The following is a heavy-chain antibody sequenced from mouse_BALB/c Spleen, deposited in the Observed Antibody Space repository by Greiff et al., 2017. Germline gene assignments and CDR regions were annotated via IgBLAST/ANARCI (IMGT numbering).Heavy chain of an antibody. V-gene: IGHV5-6-5*01. Sequence: EVQLVESGGGLVKPGGSLKLSCAASGFTFSSYAMSWVRQTPEKRLEWVASISSGGSTYYPDSVKGRFTISRDNARNILYLQMSSLRSEDTAMYYCARGGSSRYFDYWGQGTTLTVSS. CDR1: GFTFSSYA. CDR2: ISSGGST. CDR3: ARGGSSRYFDY. D-gene: IGHD1-1*01. J-gene: IGHJ2*01.